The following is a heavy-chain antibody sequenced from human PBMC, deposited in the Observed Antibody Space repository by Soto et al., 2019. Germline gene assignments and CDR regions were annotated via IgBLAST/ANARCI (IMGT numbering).Heavy chain of an antibody. J-gene: IGHJ3*02. V-gene: IGHV1-69*13. CDR3: AREGDYYDSSGYYDALDI. CDR2: IIPIIGTA. Sequence: SVKVSCKASGYTFTSSGISWVRQAPGQGLEWMGGIIPIIGTANYAQKFQGRVTITADESTSTAYMELSSLRSEDTAVYYCAREGDYYDSSGYYDALDIWGQGTMVTVSS. D-gene: IGHD3-22*01. CDR1: GYTFTSSG.